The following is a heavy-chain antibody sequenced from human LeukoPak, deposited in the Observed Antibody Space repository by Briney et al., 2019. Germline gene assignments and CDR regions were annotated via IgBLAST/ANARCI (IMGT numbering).Heavy chain of an antibody. CDR2: XXXXSSYI. D-gene: IGHD3-16*02. V-gene: IGHV3-21*01. CDR3: GREDYVWGSYRTHGEFDY. J-gene: IGHJ4*02. CDR1: GFTFSTYS. Sequence: GGSLRLSCAASGFTFSTYSMSWVRQAPGKGLXXXXXXXXXSSYIYYADSVKGRFTISRDNAKNSLYLQMNSLRAEDTAVYYCGREDYVWGSYRTHGEFDYWAREPWSPPPQ.